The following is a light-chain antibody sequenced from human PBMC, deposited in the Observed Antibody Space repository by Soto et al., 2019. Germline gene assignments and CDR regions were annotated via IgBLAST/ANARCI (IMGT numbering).Light chain of an antibody. J-gene: IGLJ1*01. CDR1: SSDIGTYNL. CDR3: CSFAGSGTGV. CDR2: EVN. V-gene: IGLV2-23*02. Sequence: QSALTQPASVSGSPGQSIAISCTGTSSDIGTYNLVSWYQQHPGKAPKLMMSEVNKRPSGVSNRFSGSKSGNTASLTISGLQTEDEADYYCCSFAGSGTGVFGTGTKLTVL.